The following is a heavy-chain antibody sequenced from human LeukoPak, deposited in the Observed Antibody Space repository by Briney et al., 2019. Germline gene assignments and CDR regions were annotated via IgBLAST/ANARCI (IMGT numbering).Heavy chain of an antibody. CDR1: GFSGNFHY. V-gene: IGHV3-66*01. J-gene: IGHJ4*02. D-gene: IGHD5-24*01. Sequence: PAGSLRLSCAASGFSGNFHYISWVRKAPGQGLDWVSIIYSGGATYDAESVKGRFSISRDISQNTVYLQMNSLRAEDTGVYCARVFRDGYSQYDYWGQGTLVTVSS. CDR3: ARVFRDGYSQYDY. CDR2: IYSGGAT.